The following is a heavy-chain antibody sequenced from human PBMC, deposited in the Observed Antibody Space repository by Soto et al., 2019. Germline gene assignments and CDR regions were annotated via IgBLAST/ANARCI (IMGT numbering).Heavy chain of an antibody. J-gene: IGHJ3*02. CDR1: GGSVSSGSYY. Sequence: SETLSLTCTVSGGSVSSGSYYWSWIRQPPGKGLEWIGYIYYSGSTNYTPSLKSRVTISVDTSKNQFSLKLSSVTAADTAVYYCAREYSSGWYFAFDIWGQGTMVTVSS. D-gene: IGHD6-19*01. CDR3: AREYSSGWYFAFDI. CDR2: IYYSGST. V-gene: IGHV4-61*01.